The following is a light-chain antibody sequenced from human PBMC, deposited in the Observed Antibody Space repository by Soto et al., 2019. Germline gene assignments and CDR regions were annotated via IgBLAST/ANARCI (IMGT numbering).Light chain of an antibody. CDR1: SSNIGAGYE. CDR3: QSYDTSLSGYV. Sequence: QPVLTQPPSVSGAPGQRVTISCTGSSSNIGAGYEVYWYQQLPGTAPKLLIYGNNNRPSGVPGRFSGSNSGTSASLAITGLQAEDEADYYCQSYDTSLSGYVFGAGTKLTVL. CDR2: GNN. V-gene: IGLV1-40*01. J-gene: IGLJ1*01.